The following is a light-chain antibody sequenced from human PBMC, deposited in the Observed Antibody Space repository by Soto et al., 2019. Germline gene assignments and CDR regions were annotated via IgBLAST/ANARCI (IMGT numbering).Light chain of an antibody. CDR3: SAYTTRSAV. CDR2: EVT. CDR1: SSDVGGYHY. Sequence: QSALTQPASVSESTGQSITISCTGTSSDVGGYHYVSWYQQLPGKAPKLMIYEVTKRPSGVSNRFSGSKSDNTASLTISGLQAEDEADYYCSAYTTRSAVFGTGTKVTVL. J-gene: IGLJ1*01. V-gene: IGLV2-14*01.